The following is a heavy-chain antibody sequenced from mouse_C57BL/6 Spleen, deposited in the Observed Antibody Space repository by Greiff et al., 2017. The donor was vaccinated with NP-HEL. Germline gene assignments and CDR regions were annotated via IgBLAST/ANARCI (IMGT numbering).Heavy chain of an antibody. J-gene: IGHJ4*01. CDR2: INPNNGGT. V-gene: IGHV1-22*01. CDR3: ARAGIYYYGSSYPPFYAMDD. D-gene: IGHD1-1*01. CDR1: GYTFTDYN. Sequence: EVQLQQSGPELVKPGASVKMSCKASGYTFTDYNMHWVKQSHGKSLEWIGYINPNNGGTSYNQKFKGKATLTVNKSSSTAYMELRSLTSEESAVYYCARAGIYYYGSSYPPFYAMDDWGQGTSVTVSS.